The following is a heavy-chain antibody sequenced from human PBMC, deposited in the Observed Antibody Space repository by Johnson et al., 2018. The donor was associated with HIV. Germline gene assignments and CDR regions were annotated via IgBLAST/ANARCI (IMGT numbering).Heavy chain of an antibody. CDR2: IKHDGSEK. J-gene: IGHJ3*02. D-gene: IGHD6-19*01. CDR1: GFTFSTYA. Sequence: VQLVESGGGVVQPGRSLRLSCAASGFTFSTYAMHWVRQAPGKGLEWVASIKHDGSEKYYVDSVKGRFTISRDNAKNSLYLQMNSLRAEDTAVYYCAREARSERSAVAVSDAFDIWGQGTMVTVSS. V-gene: IGHV3-7*01. CDR3: AREARSERSAVAVSDAFDI.